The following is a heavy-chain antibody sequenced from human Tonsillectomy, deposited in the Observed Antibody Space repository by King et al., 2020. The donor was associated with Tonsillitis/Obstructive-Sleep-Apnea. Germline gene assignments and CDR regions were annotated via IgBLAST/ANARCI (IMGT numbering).Heavy chain of an antibody. J-gene: IGHJ4*02. Sequence: VKLVESGGGVVQPGRSLRLSCAASGFTFSSYGMHWVRQAPGKGLEWVAVISYDGSNKYYADSVKGRFTISRDNSKNTLYLQMNSLRAEDTAVYHCAKGMLELSLWEDYFDYWGQGTLVTVSS. CDR1: GFTFSSYG. D-gene: IGHD3-16*02. V-gene: IGHV3-30*18. CDR3: AKGMLELSLWEDYFDY. CDR2: ISYDGSNK.